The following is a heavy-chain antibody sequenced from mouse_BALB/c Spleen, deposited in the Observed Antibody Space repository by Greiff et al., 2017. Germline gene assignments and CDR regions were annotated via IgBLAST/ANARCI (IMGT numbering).Heavy chain of an antibody. CDR2: IRSKSNNYAT. CDR3: VRRDYGSSFAY. CDR1: GFTFNTYA. Sequence: EVQGVESGGGLVQPKGSLKLSCAASGFTFNTYAMNWVRQAPGKGLEWVARIRSKSNNYATYYADSVKDRFTISRDDSQSMLYLQMNNLKTEDTAMYYCVRRDYGSSFAYWGQGTLVTVSA. J-gene: IGHJ3*01. D-gene: IGHD1-1*01. V-gene: IGHV10-1*02.